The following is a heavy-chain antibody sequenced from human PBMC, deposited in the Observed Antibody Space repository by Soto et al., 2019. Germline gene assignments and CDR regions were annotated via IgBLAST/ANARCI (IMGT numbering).Heavy chain of an antibody. V-gene: IGHV4-31*11. CDR2: ISYSHST. D-gene: IGHD3-16*02. Sequence: PSETLSLTCAVSGVSISSDAYYWSWIRQHPGKGMEWIGYISYSHSTYYNPTLKLRVSMSVAVYKTQYPLKLNSVTAADTAVYYYSRYRFRDTWSKFDYWGQGTLVTVSS. CDR3: SRYRFRDTWSKFDY. J-gene: IGHJ4*02. CDR1: GVSISSDAYY.